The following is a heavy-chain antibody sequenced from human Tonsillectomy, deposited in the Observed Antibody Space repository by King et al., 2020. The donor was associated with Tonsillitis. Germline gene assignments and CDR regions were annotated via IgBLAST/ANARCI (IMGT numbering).Heavy chain of an antibody. CDR1: EFTLSNYW. D-gene: IGHD5-24*01. CDR3: AREGWLDYYYGMDV. CDR2: IKQDGGEK. J-gene: IGHJ6*02. V-gene: IGHV3-7*01. Sequence: VQLVESGGGLVQPGGSLRLSCAASEFTLSNYWMSWVRQAPGKGLEWVANIKQDGGEKYYVDSVKGRFTISRDNAKNSLYLQMNSVRAEDTAVYYCAREGWLDYYYGMDVGGQGTAVTVPS.